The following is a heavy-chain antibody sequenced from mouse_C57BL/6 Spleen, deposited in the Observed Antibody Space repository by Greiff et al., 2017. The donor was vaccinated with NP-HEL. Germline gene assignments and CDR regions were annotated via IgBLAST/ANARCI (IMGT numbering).Heavy chain of an antibody. CDR1: GFNIKDDY. Sequence: EVHLVESGAELVRPGASVKLSCTASGFNIKDDYMHWVKQRPEQGLEWIGWIDAENGDTEYASKFQGKATITADTSSNTAYLQLSSLTSEDTAVYYCTTLYAMDYWGQGTSVTVSS. CDR3: TTLYAMDY. V-gene: IGHV14-4*01. J-gene: IGHJ4*01. CDR2: IDAENGDT.